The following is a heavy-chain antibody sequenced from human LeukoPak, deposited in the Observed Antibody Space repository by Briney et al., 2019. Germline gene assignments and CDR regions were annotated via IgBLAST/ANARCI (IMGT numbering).Heavy chain of an antibody. CDR2: IIPILGIA. D-gene: IGHD3-10*01. CDR1: GGTFSSYA. CDR3: ARDLITMPGVDI. J-gene: IGHJ3*02. Sequence: ASVKVSCKASGGTFSSYAISWVRQAPGQGLEWMGRIIPILGIANYAQKFQGRVTITADKSTSTAYMELSSLRSEDTAVYYCARDLITMPGVDIWGQGTMVTVSS. V-gene: IGHV1-69*04.